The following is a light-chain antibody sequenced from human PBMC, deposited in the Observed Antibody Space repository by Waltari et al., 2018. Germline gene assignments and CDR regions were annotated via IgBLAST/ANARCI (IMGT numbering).Light chain of an antibody. CDR1: QGISSY. J-gene: IGKJ4*01. CDR2: AAS. V-gene: IGKV1-9*01. Sequence: DIQLTQSPSFLSASVGDRVTITCRASQGISSYLAWYQQKLGKAPKLLIYAASTLQSGVPSRFSGSGSGTDFTLTISSLQPEDFATYYCQQLNIYPLTFGGGTKVEIK. CDR3: QQLNIYPLT.